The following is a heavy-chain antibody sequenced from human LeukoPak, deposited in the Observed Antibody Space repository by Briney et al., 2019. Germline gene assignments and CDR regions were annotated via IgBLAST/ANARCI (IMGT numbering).Heavy chain of an antibody. CDR2: ISGSGGST. CDR3: AKGISCSY. D-gene: IGHD2-15*01. V-gene: IGHV3-23*01. Sequence: GGSLRLPCAASGFTFSSYVMSWVRQAPGKGLEWVSAISGSGGSTYYADSVKGRFTISRDNSKNTLYLQMNSLRVEDTALYYCAKGISCSYWGQGTLVTVSS. CDR1: GFTFSSYV. J-gene: IGHJ4*02.